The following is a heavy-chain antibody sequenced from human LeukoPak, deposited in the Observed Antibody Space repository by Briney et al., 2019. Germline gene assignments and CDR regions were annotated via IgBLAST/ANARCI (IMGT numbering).Heavy chain of an antibody. V-gene: IGHV3-66*01. CDR3: ASGIWFGSNYMAV. CDR2: FYSGDRT. Sequence: GGSLRLSCVASGFIVKTNYMGWVRQAPGRGLEWVSLFYSGDRTHYGDSVKGRFAISRDNSKNTLYLQMNSLRAEDTAVYYCASGIWFGSNYMAVWGQGTTVTISS. CDR1: GFIVKTNY. D-gene: IGHD3-10*01. J-gene: IGHJ6*03.